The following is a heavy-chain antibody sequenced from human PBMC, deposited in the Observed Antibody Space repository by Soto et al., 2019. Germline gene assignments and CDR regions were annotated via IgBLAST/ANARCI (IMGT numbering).Heavy chain of an antibody. CDR2: ISTYNGNT. V-gene: IGHV1-18*01. CDR1: GYTFTSYG. CDR3: ASGNDDDY. Sequence: ASVKVSCKASGYTFTSYGISWVRHAPGQGLEWMGWISTYNGNTNYAQNLQGRVTLTTDTSTSTAYMELRSLRSDDTAVYYCASGNDDDYWGQGTLVTVSS. J-gene: IGHJ4*02. D-gene: IGHD5-12*01.